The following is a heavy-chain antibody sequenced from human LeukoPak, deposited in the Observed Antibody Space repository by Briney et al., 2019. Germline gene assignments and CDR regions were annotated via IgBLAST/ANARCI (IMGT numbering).Heavy chain of an antibody. CDR2: IKQDGSEK. D-gene: IGHD1-26*01. CDR3: ARDDGGSFSTTFDI. Sequence: GGSLRLSCAASAFTFSNYWMSWVRQAPGKGLEWVANIKQDGSEKYYVDSVKGRFTISRDNAKNSLYLQMNSLRAEDTALCYCARDDGGSFSTTFDIWGQGTMVTVSS. V-gene: IGHV3-7*01. J-gene: IGHJ3*02. CDR1: AFTFSNYW.